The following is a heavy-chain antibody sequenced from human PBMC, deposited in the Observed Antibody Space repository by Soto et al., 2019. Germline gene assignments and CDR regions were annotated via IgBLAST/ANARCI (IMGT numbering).Heavy chain of an antibody. D-gene: IGHD2-8*01. CDR1: GFSLSNVRMG. Sequence: KESGPVLVKPTETLTLTCTVSGFSLSNVRMGVSWIRQPPGKALEWLAHIFSNDEKSYSTSLKSRLTISKDTSKSQVGLTMTNMDPVDTATYYCARTSPRWAPVSDAFDIWGQGTMVTVSS. CDR3: ARTSPRWAPVSDAFDI. J-gene: IGHJ3*02. CDR2: IFSNDEK. V-gene: IGHV2-26*01.